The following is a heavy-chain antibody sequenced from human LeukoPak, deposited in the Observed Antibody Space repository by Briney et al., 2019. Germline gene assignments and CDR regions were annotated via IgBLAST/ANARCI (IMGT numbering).Heavy chain of an antibody. D-gene: IGHD3/OR15-3a*01. CDR3: ARGMTGFYTLFDY. CDR2: IYPGDSDT. CDR1: GYSFNNYW. Sequence: GESLKISCKASGYSFNNYWIGWVRQMPGKGLECMGIIYPGDSDTRYSPSFQGQDTISADKSISTAYLQWTSLRASDTAMYYCARGMTGFYTLFDYWGPGTLVTVSS. V-gene: IGHV5-51*01. J-gene: IGHJ4*02.